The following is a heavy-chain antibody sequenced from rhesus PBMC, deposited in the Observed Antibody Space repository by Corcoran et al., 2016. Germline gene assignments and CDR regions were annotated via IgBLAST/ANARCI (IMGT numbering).Heavy chain of an antibody. D-gene: IGHD3-34*01. CDR1: GVAFVSYV. CDR2: IIPLFGIT. CDR3: ASFGVITNKRGLDS. Sequence: QVQLVQSGAEVKKPGASVKVSCKASGVAFVSYVLSWVRQAPGKGVAWMVVIIPLFGITNYAAKSPGRVTIPADTSTSTAYMELGSLRSEDTAVYYCASFGVITNKRGLDSWGQGVVVTVSS. V-gene: IGHV1-198*02. J-gene: IGHJ6*01.